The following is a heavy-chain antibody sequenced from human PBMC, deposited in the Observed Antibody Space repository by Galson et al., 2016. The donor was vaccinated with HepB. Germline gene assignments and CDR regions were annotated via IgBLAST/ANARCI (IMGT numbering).Heavy chain of an antibody. Sequence: ETLSLTCIVSGGSIRSDYYWGWIRQPPGRGLEWIGSLYPSEGTYYNPFLKSRVTISVDTSKNELSLRLNSVTAADTGVYYCATGIVVAGKYYYYYVDVWGKGTTVTVSS. J-gene: IGHJ6*03. CDR2: LYPSEGT. D-gene: IGHD6-19*01. V-gene: IGHV4-38-2*02. CDR3: ATGIVVAGKYYYYYVDV. CDR1: GGSIRSDYY.